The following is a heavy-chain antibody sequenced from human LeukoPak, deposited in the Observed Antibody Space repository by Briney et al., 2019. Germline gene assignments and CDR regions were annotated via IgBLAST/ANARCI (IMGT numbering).Heavy chain of an antibody. CDR3: AKVGIGSRDGYFDY. V-gene: IGHV3-53*05. J-gene: IGHJ4*02. CDR2: IYSGGST. CDR1: GFTVSSNY. Sequence: QTGGSLRLSCAASGFTVSSNYMSWVRQAPGKGLEWVSVIYSGGSTYYADSVKGRFTISRDNSMNTLYLQMNSLRAEDTAVYYCAKVGIGSRDGYFDYWGQGTLVTVSS. D-gene: IGHD6-13*01.